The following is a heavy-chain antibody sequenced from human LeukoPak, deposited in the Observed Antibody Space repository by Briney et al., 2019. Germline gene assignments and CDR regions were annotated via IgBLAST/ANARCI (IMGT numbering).Heavy chain of an antibody. CDR1: GFTFSSYS. D-gene: IGHD4-23*01. Sequence: GGSLRLSCAASGFTFSSYSMRWVRQAPGKGLEWVSGISGSGESTYYADSVKGRFTIFRDNPKNTLYLQMNSLKTEDTAVYYCTTEIPYGGNSLPPFDYWGQGTLVTVSS. V-gene: IGHV3-23*01. CDR3: TTEIPYGGNSLPPFDY. J-gene: IGHJ4*02. CDR2: ISGSGEST.